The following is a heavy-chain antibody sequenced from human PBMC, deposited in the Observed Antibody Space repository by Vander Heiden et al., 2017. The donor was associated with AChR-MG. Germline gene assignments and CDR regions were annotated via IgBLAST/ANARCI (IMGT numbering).Heavy chain of an antibody. CDR3: AREYCSSTSCYASSNWFDP. Sequence: QVQLVESGGGVVQPGRSLSLSCAASGFTFSSYALHWVRQAPGKGLEWVAVISYDGSNKYYADSVKGRFTISRDNSKNTLYLQMNSLRAEDTAVYYCAREYCSSTSCYASSNWFDPWGQGTLVTVSS. D-gene: IGHD2-2*01. CDR1: GFTFSSYA. CDR2: ISYDGSNK. J-gene: IGHJ5*02. V-gene: IGHV3-30-3*01.